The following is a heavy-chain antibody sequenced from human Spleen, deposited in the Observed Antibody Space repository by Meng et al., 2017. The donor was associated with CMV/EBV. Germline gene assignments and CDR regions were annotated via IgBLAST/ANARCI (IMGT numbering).Heavy chain of an antibody. CDR1: GFTFSSYA. CDR2: IRYDGSNK. J-gene: IGHJ4*02. CDR3: AIVATINFDY. V-gene: IGHV3-30*02. Sequence: QVQLVASGGGVPQPGRFLRLSFAASGFTFSSYAMHRVRQAPGKGLEWVAFIRYDGSNKYYADSVKGRFTISRDNSKNTLYLQMNSLRAEDTAVYYCAIVATINFDYWGQGTLVTVSS. D-gene: IGHD5-12*01.